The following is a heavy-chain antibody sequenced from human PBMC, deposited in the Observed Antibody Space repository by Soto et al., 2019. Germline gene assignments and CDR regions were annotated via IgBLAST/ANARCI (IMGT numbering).Heavy chain of an antibody. D-gene: IGHD3-10*01. CDR1: GDSVSGGDSY. Sequence: QVQLQASGPGLVKPSQTLSLTCTVSGDSVSGGDSYWSWIRQPPGKALEWIGYTSFSGYTSYTPSLKSRVTISVDMSKSQCSLRLTSVTAADTAIYYCVRGGNPYHYATSGPGTFDKWGQGTLVSVSS. V-gene: IGHV4-30-4*01. CDR3: VRGGNPYHYATSGPGTFDK. CDR2: TSFSGYT. J-gene: IGHJ4*02.